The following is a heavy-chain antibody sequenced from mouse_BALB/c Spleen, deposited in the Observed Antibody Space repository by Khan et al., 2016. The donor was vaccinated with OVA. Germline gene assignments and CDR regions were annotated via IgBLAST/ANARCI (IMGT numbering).Heavy chain of an antibody. D-gene: IGHD2-14*01. V-gene: IGHV1S136*01. CDR3: AKNYRYDVYFDY. J-gene: IGHJ2*01. CDR2: IYPFNDDT. CDR1: GYTFTSSV. Sequence: VQLQQSGPELVKPGASVKMSCEASGYTFTSSVIHWVKQKPGQGLEWIGYIYPFNDDTKYNEKFKGKATLTSDTSSSTAYMELRSLTSEDSAVYYCAKNYRYDVYFDYWGQGTTLTVSS.